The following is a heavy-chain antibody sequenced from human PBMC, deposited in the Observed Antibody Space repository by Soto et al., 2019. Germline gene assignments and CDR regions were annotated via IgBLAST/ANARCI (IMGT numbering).Heavy chain of an antibody. CDR2: IKQDGSEK. Sequence: GGSLRLSCAASGFTFSSYWMSWVRQAPGKGLEWVANIKQDGSEKYYVDSVKGRFTISRDNAKNSLYLQMNSLRAEDTAVYYCARVGHIVVVPAANNYGVDVWGQGTTVTVSS. V-gene: IGHV3-7*05. D-gene: IGHD2-2*01. CDR3: ARVGHIVVVPAANNYGVDV. CDR1: GFTFSSYW. J-gene: IGHJ6*02.